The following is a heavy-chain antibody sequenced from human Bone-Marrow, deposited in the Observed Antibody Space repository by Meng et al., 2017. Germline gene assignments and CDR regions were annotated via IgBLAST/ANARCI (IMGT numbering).Heavy chain of an antibody. Sequence: SVKVSCKASGGTFSSYTISWVRQAPGQGLEWMGGIIPIFGTATYAQRFQGRVTITTDESTSTAYMDLSSLRSEDTAVYYCAREISEYYSGSGTYFADWGQGTLVTVSS. V-gene: IGHV1-69*05. D-gene: IGHD3-10*01. CDR3: AREISEYYSGSGTYFAD. J-gene: IGHJ4*02. CDR2: IIPIFGTA. CDR1: GGTFSSYT.